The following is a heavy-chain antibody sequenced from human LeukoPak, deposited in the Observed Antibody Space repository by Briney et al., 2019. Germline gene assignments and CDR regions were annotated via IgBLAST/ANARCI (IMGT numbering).Heavy chain of an antibody. V-gene: IGHV1-69*13. CDR3: ARVAGGVGAAYFDY. D-gene: IGHD1-26*01. J-gene: IGHJ4*02. Sequence: ASVKVSCKASGGTFSSYAISWVRQAPGQGLEWMGGIIPIFGTADYAQKFQGRVTITADESTSTAYMELSSLRSEDTAVYYCARVAGGVGAAYFDYWGQGTLVTVSS. CDR2: IIPIFGTA. CDR1: GGTFSSYA.